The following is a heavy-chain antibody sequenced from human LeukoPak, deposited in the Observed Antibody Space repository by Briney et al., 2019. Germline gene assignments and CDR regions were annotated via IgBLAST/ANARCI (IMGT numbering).Heavy chain of an antibody. CDR1: VFIFSGYG. CDR2: IGSSGDTI. Sequence: GGSLRLSCAASVFIFSGYGMNWVRQAPGKGLEWVSYIGSSGDTIYYADSVKGRFTISRDNAKNSLYLQMGNLRAEDTGVYYCAREITETNGLDYWGQGTLVTVSS. V-gene: IGHV3-48*03. J-gene: IGHJ4*02. D-gene: IGHD1-7*01. CDR3: AREITETNGLDY.